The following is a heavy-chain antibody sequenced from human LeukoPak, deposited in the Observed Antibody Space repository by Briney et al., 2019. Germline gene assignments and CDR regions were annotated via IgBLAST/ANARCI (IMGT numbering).Heavy chain of an antibody. CDR2: IYTSGST. D-gene: IGHD3-22*01. Sequence: PSETLSLTCTVSGGSISSGSYYWSWIRQPAGKGLEWIGRIYTSGSTNYNPSLKSRVTMSVDTSKNQFSLKLSSVTAADTAVYYCARVRYYYDSSGYYYGGPEYYFGYWGQGTLVTVSS. J-gene: IGHJ4*02. V-gene: IGHV4-61*02. CDR3: ARVRYYYDSSGYYYGGPEYYFGY. CDR1: GGSISSGSYY.